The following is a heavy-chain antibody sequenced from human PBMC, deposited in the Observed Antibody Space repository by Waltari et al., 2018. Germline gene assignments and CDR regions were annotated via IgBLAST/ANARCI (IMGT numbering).Heavy chain of an antibody. CDR2: IKQDGSEK. V-gene: IGHV3-7*01. Sequence: EVQLVESGGGLVQPGGSLRLSCAASGLPFRSYWMSWVRQAPGKGLEWVANIKQDGSEKYYVDSVKGRFTISRDNAKNSLYLQMNSLRAEDTAVYYCAAVTPRAFDIWGQGTMVTVSS. CDR3: AAVTPRAFDI. J-gene: IGHJ3*02. D-gene: IGHD4-4*01. CDR1: GLPFRSYW.